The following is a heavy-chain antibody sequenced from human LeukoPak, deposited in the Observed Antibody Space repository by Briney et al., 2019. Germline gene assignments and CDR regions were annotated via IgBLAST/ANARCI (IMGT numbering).Heavy chain of an antibody. CDR3: ARGLRTSGYSH. Sequence: ASVKVSCKASGYTFNNYDMHWVRQAPGQGLEWMGIINPNDDSTSYAQKFQGRVTMTRDTSTSTVYVELSSLRSEDTAVYYCARGLRTSGYSHWGQGTLITVSS. CDR1: GYTFNNYD. CDR2: INPNDDST. D-gene: IGHD3-22*01. V-gene: IGHV1-46*02. J-gene: IGHJ4*02.